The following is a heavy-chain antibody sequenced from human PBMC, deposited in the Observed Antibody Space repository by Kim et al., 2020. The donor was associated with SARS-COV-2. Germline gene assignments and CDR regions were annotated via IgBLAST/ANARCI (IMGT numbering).Heavy chain of an antibody. J-gene: IGHJ4*02. CDR2: T. V-gene: IGHV1-2*02. D-gene: IGHD6-13*01. Sequence: TNYAQKFQGRVTMTGDTSISTAYMELSSLRSDDTAVYYCARETQQLGFDYWGQGTLVTVSS. CDR3: ARETQQLGFDY.